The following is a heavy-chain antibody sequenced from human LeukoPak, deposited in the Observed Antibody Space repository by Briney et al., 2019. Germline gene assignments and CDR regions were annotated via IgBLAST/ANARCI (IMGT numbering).Heavy chain of an antibody. CDR3: ARGALGLSDY. Sequence: PGGSLGLSCGASGFTFDDYWMSWVRQAPGQGLEWVANINQDGSEKYYLDSAKGRFTISRDNARNSLYLQVNSLRAEDTAVYYCARGALGLSDYWGQGTLVTVSS. D-gene: IGHD3/OR15-3a*01. J-gene: IGHJ4*02. V-gene: IGHV3-7*01. CDR1: GFTFDDYW. CDR2: INQDGSEK.